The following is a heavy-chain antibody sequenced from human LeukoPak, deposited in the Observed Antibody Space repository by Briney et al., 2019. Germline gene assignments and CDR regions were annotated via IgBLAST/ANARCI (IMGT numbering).Heavy chain of an antibody. J-gene: IGHJ6*02. V-gene: IGHV4-61*02. CDR2: ISTSGST. Sequence: NSLQTLSLTCTVSGGSISSGTYYWSWLRQPAGKGLEWIGRISTSGSTNYHPSLKSRVTISVDTSKNQFSLKLSSVTAADTAVYYCARTAYYYPVDVWGQGTTVTVSS. CDR1: GGSISSGTYY. CDR3: ARTAYYYPVDV.